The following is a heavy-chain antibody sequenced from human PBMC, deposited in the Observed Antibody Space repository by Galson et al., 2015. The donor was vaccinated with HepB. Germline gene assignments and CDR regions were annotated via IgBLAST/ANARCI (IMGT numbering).Heavy chain of an antibody. J-gene: IGHJ6*02. CDR3: AKDGGPTEYFDWLSYYYYYGMDV. Sequence: SLRLSCAASGFTFSSYGMHWVRQAPGKGLEWVAVISYDGSNKYYADSVKGRFTISRDNSKNTLYPQMNSLRAEDTAVYYCAKDGGPTEYFDWLSYYYYYGMDVWGQGTTVTVSS. V-gene: IGHV3-30*18. CDR1: GFTFSSYG. D-gene: IGHD3-9*01. CDR2: ISYDGSNK.